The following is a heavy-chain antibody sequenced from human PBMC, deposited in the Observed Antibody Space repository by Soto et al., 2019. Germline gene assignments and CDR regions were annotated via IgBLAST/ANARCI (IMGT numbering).Heavy chain of an antibody. V-gene: IGHV4-30-4*01. D-gene: IGHD2-2*01. CDR1: GGTINSGDYF. J-gene: IGHJ4*02. Sequence: SETLSLTCSVSGGTINSGDYFWGWIRQPPGKGLEWIGYIYYSGNTYFNPSLKSRVTLSVDTSKNQFSLNLSSVTAADTAVYYCVRYCSTTKCPFDYWGQGTLVTVSS. CDR2: IYYSGNT. CDR3: VRYCSTTKCPFDY.